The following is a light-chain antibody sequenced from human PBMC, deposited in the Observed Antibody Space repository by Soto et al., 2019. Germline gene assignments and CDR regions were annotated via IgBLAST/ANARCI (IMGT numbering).Light chain of an antibody. CDR2: EVN. CDR1: SSDVGAYGY. CDR3: SSYTSTVTLV. V-gene: IGLV2-14*01. J-gene: IGLJ3*02. Sequence: QSVLSQPASVSGSPGQTISISCTGTSSDVGAYGYVSWYQHHPGKAPKLIIYEVNNRPSGVSNRFFGSKSGNTASLTISGLQADDEAVYYCSSYTSTVTLVFGGGTKVTVL.